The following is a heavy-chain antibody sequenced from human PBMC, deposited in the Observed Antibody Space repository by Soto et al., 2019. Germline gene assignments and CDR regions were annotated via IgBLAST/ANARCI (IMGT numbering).Heavy chain of an antibody. Sequence: GESLKISCKGSGYSFTSYWISWVRQMPGKGLEWMGIIYPGDSDTRYSPSFQGQVTISADKSISTAYMELSRLRSDDTAVYYCARVVAAAKGNWFDPWGQGTLVTVSS. V-gene: IGHV5-51*01. CDR1: GYSFTSYW. D-gene: IGHD6-13*01. CDR3: ARVVAAAKGNWFDP. J-gene: IGHJ5*02. CDR2: IYPGDSDT.